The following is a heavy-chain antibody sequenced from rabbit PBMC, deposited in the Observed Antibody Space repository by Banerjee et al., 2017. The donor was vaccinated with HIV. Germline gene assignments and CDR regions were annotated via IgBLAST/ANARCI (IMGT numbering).Heavy chain of an antibody. V-gene: IGHV1S45*01. CDR2: INAVTGKA. J-gene: IGHJ4*01. CDR1: GFSFSNKAV. CDR3: ARDLVAVIGWNFNL. D-gene: IGHD1-1*01. Sequence: QEQLVESGGGLVKPGASLTLTCKASGFSFSNKAVMCWVRQAPGKGLEWIACINAVTGKAVYATWAKGRFTFSKTSSTTVTLQLTSLTAADTAPYFCARDLVAVIGWNFNLWGQGTLVTVS.